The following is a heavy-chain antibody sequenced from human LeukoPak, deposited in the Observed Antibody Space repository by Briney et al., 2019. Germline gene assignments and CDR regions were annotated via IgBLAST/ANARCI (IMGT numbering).Heavy chain of an antibody. J-gene: IGHJ4*02. V-gene: IGHV1-24*01. D-gene: IGHD1-26*01. Sequence: GASVKVSCKVSGYTLTELSMHWVRRAPGKGLEWMGGFDPEDGETIYALKFQGRVTMTEDTSTDTAYMELSSLRSEDTAVYYCATDRPSGSYRYYFDYWGQGTLVTVSS. CDR1: GYTLTELS. CDR3: ATDRPSGSYRYYFDY. CDR2: FDPEDGET.